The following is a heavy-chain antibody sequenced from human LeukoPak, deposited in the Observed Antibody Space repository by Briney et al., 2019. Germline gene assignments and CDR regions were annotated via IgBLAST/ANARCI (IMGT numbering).Heavy chain of an antibody. V-gene: IGHV3-53*01. Sequence: QPGGSLRLSCAASGFTVSSNYMSWGRQAPGKGLEWVSVIYSGGSTYYADSVKGRFTISRDNSKNTLYLQMNSLRAEDTAVYYCARDLSEEVVRGVAVYYGMDVWGQGTTVTVSS. J-gene: IGHJ6*02. CDR2: IYSGGST. CDR1: GFTVSSNY. D-gene: IGHD3-10*01. CDR3: ARDLSEEVVRGVAVYYGMDV.